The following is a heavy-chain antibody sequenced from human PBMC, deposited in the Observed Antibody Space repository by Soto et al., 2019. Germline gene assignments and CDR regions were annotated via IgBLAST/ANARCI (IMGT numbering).Heavy chain of an antibody. CDR1: GYTFTSYA. V-gene: IGHV1-3*01. Sequence: GASVKVSCKASGYTFTSYAMHWVRQAPGQRLEWMGWINAGNGNTKYSQKFQGRVTITRDTSASTAYMELSSLRSEDTAVYYCARDYVVVVAVNYYYSYMDVWGKGTTVTVSS. D-gene: IGHD2-15*01. J-gene: IGHJ6*03. CDR2: INAGNGNT. CDR3: ARDYVVVVAVNYYYSYMDV.